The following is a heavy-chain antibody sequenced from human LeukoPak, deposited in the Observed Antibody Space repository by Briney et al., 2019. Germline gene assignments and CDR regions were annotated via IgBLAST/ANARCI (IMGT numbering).Heavy chain of an antibody. J-gene: IGHJ4*02. V-gene: IGHV4-34*01. Sequence: SETLSLTCAVYGGSFSGYYWSWIRQPPGKGLEWIGEINHSGSTNYNPSLKSRVTISVDTSKNQFSLKLSSVTAADTAVYYCARGRGAAPGDYWGQGTLVTVSS. CDR2: INHSGST. D-gene: IGHD2-15*01. CDR3: ARGRGAAPGDY. CDR1: GGSFSGYY.